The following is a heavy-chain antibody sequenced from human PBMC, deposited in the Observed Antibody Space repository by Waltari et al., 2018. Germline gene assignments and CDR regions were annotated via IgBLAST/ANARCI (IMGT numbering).Heavy chain of an antibody. V-gene: IGHV4-39*01. J-gene: IGHJ4*02. CDR2: IDYSGNT. CDR3: ARGTTMAATAN. CDR1: GGSLSSTSYY. D-gene: IGHD6-19*01. Sequence: QLQESGPGLVKPSETLSLSCTVSGGSLSSTSYYWGCIRQSPGKGLEWIGSIDYSGNTYYNPSLKSRVTISVDRSKNQFSLKLSSVTAAETAVYYCARGTTMAATANWGQGTLVTVSS.